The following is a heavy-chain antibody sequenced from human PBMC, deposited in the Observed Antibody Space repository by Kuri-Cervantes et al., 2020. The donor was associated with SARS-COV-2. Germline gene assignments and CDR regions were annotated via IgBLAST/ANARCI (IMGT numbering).Heavy chain of an antibody. V-gene: IGHV3-7*01. Sequence: GESLKISCAASGFTFSSYWMSWVRQAPGKGLEWVANIKQDGSEKYYVDSVKGRFTISRDNARKSVYLQMDSLRAEDTAVYFCARDRPWGYFDYWGQGSLVTVSS. CDR3: ARDRPWGYFDY. J-gene: IGHJ4*02. D-gene: IGHD7-27*01. CDR2: IKQDGSEK. CDR1: GFTFSSYW.